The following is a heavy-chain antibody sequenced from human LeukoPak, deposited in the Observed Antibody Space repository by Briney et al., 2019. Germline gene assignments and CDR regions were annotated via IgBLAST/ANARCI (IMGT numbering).Heavy chain of an antibody. CDR1: GFTFDDYA. Sequence: SGGSLRLSCAASGFTFDDYAMHWVRQAPGKGLEWVSGISWNSGSIGYADSVKGRFTISRDNAKNSLYLQMNSLRAEDTALYYCAKDIVPYCSSTSCYTVNWFDPWGQGTLVTVSS. V-gene: IGHV3-9*01. CDR2: ISWNSGSI. D-gene: IGHD2-2*02. J-gene: IGHJ5*02. CDR3: AKDIVPYCSSTSCYTVNWFDP.